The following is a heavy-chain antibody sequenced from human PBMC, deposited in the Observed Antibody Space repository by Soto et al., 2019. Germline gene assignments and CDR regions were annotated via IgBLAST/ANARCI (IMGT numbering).Heavy chain of an antibody. CDR1: GFTFSSYA. CDR3: AKTTWHYYDSTTGYFDY. D-gene: IGHD3-22*01. J-gene: IGHJ4*02. CDR2: ISYDGSNK. Sequence: GGSLRLSCAASGFTFSSYAMSWVRQAPGKGLEWVAVISYDGSNKYYADSVKGRFTISRDNSKNTLYLQMNSLRAEDTAVYYCAKTTWHYYDSTTGYFDYWGQGTLVTVSS. V-gene: IGHV3-30*18.